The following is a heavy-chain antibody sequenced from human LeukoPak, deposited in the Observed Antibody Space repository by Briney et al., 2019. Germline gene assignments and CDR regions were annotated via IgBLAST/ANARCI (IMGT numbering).Heavy chain of an antibody. D-gene: IGHD6-6*01. CDR1: GFTFSSYS. CDR2: ISSSSSTI. CDR3: ASAFSSSGY. Sequence: GSLRLSCAASGFTFSSYSMNWVRQAPGKGLEWVSYISSSSSTIYYADSVKGRFTISRDNAKNSLYLQMNSLRAEDTAVYYCASAFSSSGYWGQGTLVTVSS. V-gene: IGHV3-48*01. J-gene: IGHJ4*02.